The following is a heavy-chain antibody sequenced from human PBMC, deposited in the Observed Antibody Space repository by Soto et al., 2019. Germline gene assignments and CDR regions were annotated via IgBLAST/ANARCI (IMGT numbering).Heavy chain of an antibody. CDR1: GYTFTSYY. CDR3: AREGETSYDYVWGSSPRLLDGYYYGMDV. V-gene: IGHV1-46*01. CDR2: INPSGGST. Sequence: ASVKVSCKASGYTFTSYYMHWVRQAPGQGLEWMGIINPSGGSTSYAQKFQGRVTMTRDTSTSTVYMELSSLRSEDTAWYYCAREGETSYDYVWGSSPRLLDGYYYGMDVWGQGTTVTVSS. J-gene: IGHJ6*02. D-gene: IGHD3-16*01.